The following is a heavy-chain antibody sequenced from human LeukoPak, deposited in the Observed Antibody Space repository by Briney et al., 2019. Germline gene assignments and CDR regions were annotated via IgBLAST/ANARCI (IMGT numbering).Heavy chain of an antibody. J-gene: IGHJ4*02. CDR3: ARGHRGYDFWSGYSTCLGS. CDR1: GFTFTDYT. CDR2: ISSSRTYI. D-gene: IGHD3-3*01. Sequence: PGGSLRLSCAASGFTFTDYTMNWVRQVPGKGLEWVSSISSSRTYIYYADSVKGRFTISRDNAKNSLYLQMNSLRDEDTAVYFCARGHRGYDFWSGYSTCLGSWGQGTLVTVSS. V-gene: IGHV3-21*01.